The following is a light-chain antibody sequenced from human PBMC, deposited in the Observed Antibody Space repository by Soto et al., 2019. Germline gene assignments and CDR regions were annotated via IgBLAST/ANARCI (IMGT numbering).Light chain of an antibody. CDR3: AAWDDSLNGYV. Sequence: QSVLTQPPSVSEAPRQRITISCSGSSSNIGNNAVNWYQQLPGKAPKLLIYYDDLLPSGVSDRFSVSKSGTSASLAISGLQYEDEADYYCAAWDDSLNGYVFGTGTKLTVL. J-gene: IGLJ1*01. CDR2: YDD. CDR1: SSNIGNNA. V-gene: IGLV1-36*01.